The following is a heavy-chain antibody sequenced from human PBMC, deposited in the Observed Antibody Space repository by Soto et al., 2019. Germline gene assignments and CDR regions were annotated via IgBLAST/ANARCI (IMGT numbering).Heavy chain of an antibody. CDR2: IYYGGIT. CDR3: ARLGAYYQSLDP. D-gene: IGHD2-21*01. CDR1: GGSITSGGYY. Sequence: SETLSLTCSVSGGSITSGGYYWNWIRQHPGKGLEWIGYIYYGGITYYNPSLKSRITISVDTSKNQFSLKLSSATAADTAMYYCARLGAYYQSLDPWG. V-gene: IGHV4-31*03. J-gene: IGHJ5*02.